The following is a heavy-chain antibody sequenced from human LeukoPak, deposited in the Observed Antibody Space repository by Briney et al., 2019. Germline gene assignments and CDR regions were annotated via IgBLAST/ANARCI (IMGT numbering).Heavy chain of an antibody. D-gene: IGHD3-10*01. CDR1: GLTFNSYW. J-gene: IGHJ5*02. Sequence: GGSLRLSCAASGLTFNSYWMHWVRQVAGKGLVWVARIKGDASNTTYANSVKSRCTISRDNAKNTLYLQMNSLRAEETAVYYCARGAEYDGSGSYYDGNWFDPWGQGTLVTVSS. CDR2: IKGDASNT. V-gene: IGHV3-74*03. CDR3: ARGAEYDGSGSYYDGNWFDP.